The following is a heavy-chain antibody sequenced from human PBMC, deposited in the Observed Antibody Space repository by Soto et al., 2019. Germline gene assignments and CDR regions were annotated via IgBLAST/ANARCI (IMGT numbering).Heavy chain of an antibody. D-gene: IGHD6-19*01. CDR1: GYTFTSYA. J-gene: IGHJ6*03. V-gene: IGHV1-3*01. CDR3: ASSSDGADYYYYMDV. CDR2: INAGNGNT. Sequence: ASVKVSCKASGYTFTSYAMHWVRQAPGQRLEWMGWINAGNGNTKYSQKFQGRVTMTRDTSISTAYMELSSLRSEDTAVYYCASSSDGADYYYYMDVWGKGTTVTVSS.